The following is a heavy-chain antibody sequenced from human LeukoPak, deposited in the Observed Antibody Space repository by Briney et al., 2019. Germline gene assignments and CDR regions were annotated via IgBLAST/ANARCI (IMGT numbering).Heavy chain of an antibody. Sequence: GGSLRLSCAASGFTLSSYAMSWVRQAPGKGREWVSAISGSGGSTYYADSVKGRFTISRDNSKNTLYLQMNSLRAEDTAVYYCAKAMPFVVVPAALFDYWGQGTLVTVSS. D-gene: IGHD2-2*01. CDR3: AKAMPFVVVPAALFDY. V-gene: IGHV3-23*01. CDR2: ISGSGGST. CDR1: GFTLSSYA. J-gene: IGHJ4*02.